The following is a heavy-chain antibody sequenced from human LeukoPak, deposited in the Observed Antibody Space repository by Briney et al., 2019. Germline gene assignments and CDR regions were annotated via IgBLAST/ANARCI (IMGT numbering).Heavy chain of an antibody. CDR1: GGSISSYY. V-gene: IGHV4-59*06. CDR2: IYYSGST. J-gene: IGHJ4*02. Sequence: SETLSLTCTVSGGSISSYYWSWIRQHPGKGLEWIGYIYYSGSTYYNPSLKSRVTISVDTSKNQFSLKLSSVTAADTAVYYCARAPVVDCSSTSCYTPGFDYWGQGTLVTVSS. CDR3: ARAPVVDCSSTSCYTPGFDY. D-gene: IGHD2-2*02.